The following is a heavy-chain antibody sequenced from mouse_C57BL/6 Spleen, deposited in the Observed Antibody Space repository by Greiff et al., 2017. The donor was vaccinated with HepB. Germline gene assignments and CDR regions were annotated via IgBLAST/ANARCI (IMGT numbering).Heavy chain of an antibody. Sequence: LVESGAELARPGASVKMSCKASGYTFTSYTMHWVKQRPGQGLEWIGYINPSSGYTKYNQKFKDKATLTADKSSSTAYMQLSSLTSEDSAVYYCATTMVTTRGAWFAYWGQGTLVTVSA. J-gene: IGHJ3*01. D-gene: IGHD2-2*01. CDR3: ATTMVTTRGAWFAY. V-gene: IGHV1-4*01. CDR1: GYTFTSYT. CDR2: INPSSGYT.